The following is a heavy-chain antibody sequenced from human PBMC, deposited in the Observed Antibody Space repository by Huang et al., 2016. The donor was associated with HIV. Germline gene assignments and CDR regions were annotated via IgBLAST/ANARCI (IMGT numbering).Heavy chain of an antibody. J-gene: IGHJ4*02. CDR3: ASGRHSARTLDF. CDR1: GGSFTGYY. D-gene: IGHD6-6*01. V-gene: IGHV4-34*01. CDR2: IDHSGRT. Sequence: QVQLQQWGAGLLKPSETLSLTCAVYGGSFTGYYWSWFRQPPGQGLEWIGEIDHSGRTNYIPSLKSRVTMSIDTSKNQFSLKLISVTAADTAIYYCASGRHSARTLDFWGQGTLVTVSS.